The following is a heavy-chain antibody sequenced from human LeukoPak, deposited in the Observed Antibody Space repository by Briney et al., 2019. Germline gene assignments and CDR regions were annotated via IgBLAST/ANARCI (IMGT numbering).Heavy chain of an antibody. J-gene: IGHJ4*02. CDR3: ARVLGYSSNWPFDY. D-gene: IGHD6-13*01. V-gene: IGHV3-48*04. CDR1: GFTFSTYS. CDR2: ISSSSSTI. Sequence: GGSLRLSCAASGFTFSTYSMNWVRQAPGKGLEWISYISSSSSTIYYADSVKGRFTTSRDNAKNSLYLQMNSLRAEDTAVYYCARVLGYSSNWPFDYWGQGTLVTVSS.